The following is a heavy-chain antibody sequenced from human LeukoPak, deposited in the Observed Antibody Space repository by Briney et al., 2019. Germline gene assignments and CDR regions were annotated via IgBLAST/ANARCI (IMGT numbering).Heavy chain of an antibody. CDR2: IIPIFGTA. Sequence: SVKVSCKASGGTFSSYAISWVRQAPGQGLEWMGGIIPIFGTANYAQKFQGRVTITTDESTSTAYMELSSLRSEDAAVYYCARSVVRGVMRYYYYMDVWGKGTTVTVSS. V-gene: IGHV1-69*05. J-gene: IGHJ6*03. CDR1: GGTFSSYA. D-gene: IGHD3-10*01. CDR3: ARSVVRGVMRYYYYMDV.